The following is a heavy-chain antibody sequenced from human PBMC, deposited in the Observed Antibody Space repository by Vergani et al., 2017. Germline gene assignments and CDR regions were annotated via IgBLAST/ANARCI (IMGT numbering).Heavy chain of an antibody. CDR2: IYYSGST. CDR3: ARHTIREWLVTLGWSDP. J-gene: IGHJ5*02. CDR1: GASIRSSNYY. V-gene: IGHV4-39*01. Sequence: QLQLQESGPGLVKPSATLSLTCSVSGASIRSSNYYWGWIRPPPGKGLEWNANIYYSGSTYYNPSLKRPVSISVDTSKNQFSLKLSSGTAADTAVYFWARHTIREWLVTLGWSDPGGRGTLVTVS. D-gene: IGHD6-19*01.